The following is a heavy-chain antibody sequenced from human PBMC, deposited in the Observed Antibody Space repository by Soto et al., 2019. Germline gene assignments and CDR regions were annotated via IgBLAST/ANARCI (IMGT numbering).Heavy chain of an antibody. J-gene: IGHJ4*02. D-gene: IGHD6-19*01. Sequence: SETLSLTCTVSGGSISSSSYYWGWIRQPPGKGLEWIGSIYYRGSTYYNPSLKSRVTISVDTSKNQFSLKLSSVTAADTAVYYCARQVRSGWTLLIDYWGQGTLVTVSS. V-gene: IGHV4-39*01. CDR3: ARQVRSGWTLLIDY. CDR1: GGSISSSSYY. CDR2: IYYRGST.